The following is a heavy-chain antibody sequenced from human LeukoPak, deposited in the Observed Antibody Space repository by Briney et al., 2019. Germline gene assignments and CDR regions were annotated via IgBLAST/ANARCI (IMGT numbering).Heavy chain of an antibody. Sequence: GASVKVSRKASGYTFTSYGISWVRQAPGQGLEWMGWISGYNGNTKNAQKLQGRVTMTTDTSTSTAYMELRSLRSDDTAVYYCARDGRHRYYYDSSGFYGSWFDPWGQGTLVTVSS. CDR3: ARDGRHRYYYDSSGFYGSWFDP. J-gene: IGHJ5*02. CDR2: ISGYNGNT. D-gene: IGHD3-22*01. V-gene: IGHV1-18*01. CDR1: GYTFTSYG.